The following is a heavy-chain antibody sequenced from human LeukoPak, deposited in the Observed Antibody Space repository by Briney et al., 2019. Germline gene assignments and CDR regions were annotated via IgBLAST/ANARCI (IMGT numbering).Heavy chain of an antibody. CDR1: GGSISSYY. CDR2: IYYSGST. V-gene: IGHV4-59*01. J-gene: IGHJ4*02. Sequence: TSETLSLTCTVSGGSISSYYWSWIRQPPGKGLEWIGYIYYSGSTNYNPSLKGRVTISVDTSKNQFSLKLSSVTAADTAVYYCARAYYFDYWGQGTLVTVSS. CDR3: ARAYYFDY.